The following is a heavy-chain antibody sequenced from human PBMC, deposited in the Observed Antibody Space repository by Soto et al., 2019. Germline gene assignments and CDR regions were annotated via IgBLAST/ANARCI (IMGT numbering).Heavy chain of an antibody. CDR2: ISSSSSYI. J-gene: IGHJ3*02. CDR3: AREGSTVTTDDAFDI. D-gene: IGHD4-17*01. CDR1: GFTFSSYS. V-gene: IGHV3-21*01. Sequence: EVQLVESGGGLVKPGGSLRLSCAASGFTFSSYSMNWVRQAPGKGLEWVSSISSSSSYIYYADSVKGRFTISRDNAKNSLYLQMNRLRAEDTAVYYCAREGSTVTTDDAFDIWGQGTMVTVSS.